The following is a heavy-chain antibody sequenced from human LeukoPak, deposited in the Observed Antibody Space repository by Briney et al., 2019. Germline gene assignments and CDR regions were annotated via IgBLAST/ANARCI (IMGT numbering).Heavy chain of an antibody. CDR3: AKEGNWGLYFDY. D-gene: IGHD7-27*01. Sequence: PGGSLRLSCAASGVTFSSYGIHWVRQAPGKGLEWVTFIQYDGSDIFYADSVRGRFTISRDNSKNTLYLQMNSLRAEDTAVYYCAKEGNWGLYFDYWGQGTLVTVSS. CDR1: GVTFSSYG. V-gene: IGHV3-30*02. J-gene: IGHJ4*02. CDR2: IQYDGSDI.